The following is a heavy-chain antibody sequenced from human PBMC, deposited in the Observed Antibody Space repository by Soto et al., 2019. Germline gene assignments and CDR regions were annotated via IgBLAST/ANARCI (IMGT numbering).Heavy chain of an antibody. V-gene: IGHV3-23*01. CDR2: SGSGGST. CDR3: ATGSSSWYSHFEY. D-gene: IGHD6-13*01. Sequence: EVQLLESGGGLVQPGGSLRLSCAASGFTFSSYGMSWVRQAPGKGLEWVSNSGSGGSTYYVDSVKGRLTISRDNSKNTLYLQMNSLRAEDTAVYYCATGSSSWYSHFEYWGQGTLVTVSS. J-gene: IGHJ4*02. CDR1: GFTFSSYG.